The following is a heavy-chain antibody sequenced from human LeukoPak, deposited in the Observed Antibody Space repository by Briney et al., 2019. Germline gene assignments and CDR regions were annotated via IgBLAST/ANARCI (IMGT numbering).Heavy chain of an antibody. Sequence: ASVKVSCKASGYSFTGYYMHWVRQAPGQGLEWMGWINPNSGGTNYAQKFQGRVTMTRDTSISTAYMELSRLRSDDTAVYYCARNPFPVVYAMVNYYMDVWGKGTTVTVSS. CDR1: GYSFTGYY. CDR2: INPNSGGT. V-gene: IGHV1-2*02. J-gene: IGHJ6*03. CDR3: ARNPFPVVYAMVNYYMDV. D-gene: IGHD2-8*02.